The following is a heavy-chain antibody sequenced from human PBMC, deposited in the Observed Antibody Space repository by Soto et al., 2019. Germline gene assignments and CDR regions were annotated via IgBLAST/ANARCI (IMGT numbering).Heavy chain of an antibody. V-gene: IGHV1-69*01. J-gene: IGHJ6*02. D-gene: IGHD2-2*01. Sequence: QVQLVQSGDEVKKPGSSVKVSCKASGGTFSSYAISWVRQAPGQGLEWMGGIIPISGTANYAQKFQGRVTITADESTSTAYMVLSSLRSEDTAVYYCARSQGSSTSLEIYYYYYYGMDVWGQGTTVTVSS. CDR2: IIPISGTA. CDR3: ARSQGSSTSLEIYYYYYYGMDV. CDR1: GGTFSSYA.